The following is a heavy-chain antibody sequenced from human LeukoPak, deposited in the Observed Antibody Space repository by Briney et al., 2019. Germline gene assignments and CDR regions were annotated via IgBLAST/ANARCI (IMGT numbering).Heavy chain of an antibody. CDR2: IYTSGST. CDR3: AGDPPGYSSSWHAFDI. D-gene: IGHD6-13*01. CDR1: GGSISSGSYY. Sequence: SETLSLTCTVSGGSISSGSYYWSWIRQPAGKGLEWIGRIYTSGSTNYNPSLKSRVTISVDTSKNQFSLKLISVTAADTAVYYCAGDPPGYSSSWHAFDIWGQGTMVTVSS. V-gene: IGHV4-61*02. J-gene: IGHJ3*02.